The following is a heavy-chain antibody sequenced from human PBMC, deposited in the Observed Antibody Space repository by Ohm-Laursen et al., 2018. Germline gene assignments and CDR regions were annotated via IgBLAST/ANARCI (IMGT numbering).Heavy chain of an antibody. J-gene: IGHJ6*02. Sequence: SLRLSCAASGFTFSSYDMNWVRQAPGKGLEWVSYISCSGSTIYYADSVKGRFTISRDNTKNSLYLQMNSLRAEDTAVYYCARACSGGPRGGGMDVWGQGTTVTVSS. CDR1: GFTFSSYD. CDR2: ISCSGSTI. D-gene: IGHD3-10*02. V-gene: IGHV3-48*03. CDR3: ARACSGGPRGGGMDV.